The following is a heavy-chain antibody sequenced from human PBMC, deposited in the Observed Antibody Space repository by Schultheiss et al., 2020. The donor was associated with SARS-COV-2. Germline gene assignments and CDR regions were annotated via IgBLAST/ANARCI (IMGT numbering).Heavy chain of an antibody. CDR2: IYHSGST. CDR3: ARGSGYGDYVEGGYFDY. Sequence: SQTLSLTCTVSGGSISSSSYYWGWIRQPPGKGLEWIGSIYHSGSTNYNPSLKSRVTISVDKSKNQFSLKLSSVTAADTAVYYCARGSGYGDYVEGGYFDYWGQGTLVTVSS. V-gene: IGHV4-39*07. J-gene: IGHJ4*02. D-gene: IGHD4-17*01. CDR1: GGSISSSSYY.